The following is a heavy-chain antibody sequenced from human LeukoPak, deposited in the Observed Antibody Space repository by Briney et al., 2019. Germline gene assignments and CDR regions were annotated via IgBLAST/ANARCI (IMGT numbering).Heavy chain of an antibody. Sequence: PSETLSLTCTVSGGSISSSSYYWGWIRQPPGKGLEWIGSIYYSGSTYYNPSLKSRVTISVDTSKNQFPLKLSSVTAADTAVYYCATHVVVPAAHRNWFDPWGQGTLVTVSS. CDR2: IYYSGST. V-gene: IGHV4-39*01. CDR3: ATHVVVPAAHRNWFDP. D-gene: IGHD2-2*01. CDR1: GGSISSSSYY. J-gene: IGHJ5*02.